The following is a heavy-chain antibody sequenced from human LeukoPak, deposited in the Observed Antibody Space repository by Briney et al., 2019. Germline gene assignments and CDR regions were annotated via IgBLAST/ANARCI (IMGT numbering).Heavy chain of an antibody. V-gene: IGHV3-23*01. Sequence: GGSLRLSCAASGSTFSSYAMSWVRQAPGKGLEWVSAISGSGGSTYYADSVKGRFTTSRDNSKNTLYLQMNSLRAEDTAVYYCARGPSGYHNTGGQGTLVTVSS. CDR2: ISGSGGST. CDR1: GSTFSSYA. CDR3: ARGPSGYHNT. J-gene: IGHJ4*02. D-gene: IGHD5-12*01.